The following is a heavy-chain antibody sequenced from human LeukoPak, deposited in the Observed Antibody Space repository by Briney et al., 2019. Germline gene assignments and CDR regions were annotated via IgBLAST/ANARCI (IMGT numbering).Heavy chain of an antibody. D-gene: IGHD2-15*01. Sequence: SETLSLTCTVSGGSISSYYWGWIRQPPGKGLEWIGSIYYSGSTYYNPSLKSRVTISVDTSKNQFSLKLSSVTAADTAVYYCARRGVLGYCSGGSCYSSSGWFDPWGQGTLVTVSS. J-gene: IGHJ5*02. CDR3: ARRGVLGYCSGGSCYSSSGWFDP. CDR1: GGSISSYY. V-gene: IGHV4-39*01. CDR2: IYYSGST.